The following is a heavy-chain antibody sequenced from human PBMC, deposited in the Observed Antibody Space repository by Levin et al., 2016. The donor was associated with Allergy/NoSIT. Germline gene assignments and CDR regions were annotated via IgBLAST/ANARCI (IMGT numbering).Heavy chain of an antibody. CDR1: GFAFRSYW. CDR2: ISTDGGTT. D-gene: IGHD3-16*01. J-gene: IGHJ6*03. V-gene: IGHV3-74*01. CDR3: VREGGHGLVDYFYYMDV. Sequence: LSLTCAASGFAFRSYWMHWVRIPPGKGLEWVSCISTDGGTTTAYADFVKGRFTISRDNAENSVYLEMNSLRDEDTAVYYCVREGGHGLVDYFYYMDVWGKGNTVTVSS.